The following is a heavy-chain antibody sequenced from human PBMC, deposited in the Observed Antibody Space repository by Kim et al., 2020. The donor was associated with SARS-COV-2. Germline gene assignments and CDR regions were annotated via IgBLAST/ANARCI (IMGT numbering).Heavy chain of an antibody. J-gene: IGHJ5*02. V-gene: IGHV5-51*01. CDR3: ARVQRGFDP. Sequence: SDTRYSPSFQGQVTSSADTSISTAYLQWSSLKASDTAMYYCARVQRGFDPWGQGTLVTVSS. CDR2: SDT.